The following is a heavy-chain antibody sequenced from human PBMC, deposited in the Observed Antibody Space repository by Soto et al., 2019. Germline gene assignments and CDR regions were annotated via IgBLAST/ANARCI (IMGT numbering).Heavy chain of an antibody. J-gene: IGHJ6*02. D-gene: IGHD5-18*01. Sequence: GGSLRLSCAASGFTVSSNYMSWVRQAPGKGLEWVSVIYSGGSTYYADSVKGRFTISRDNSKNTLYLQMNSLRAEDTAVYYCSREGNGYSYGYYYYYGMDVWGQGTTVTVSS. CDR1: GFTVSSNY. CDR2: IYSGGST. V-gene: IGHV3-53*01. CDR3: SREGNGYSYGYYYYYGMDV.